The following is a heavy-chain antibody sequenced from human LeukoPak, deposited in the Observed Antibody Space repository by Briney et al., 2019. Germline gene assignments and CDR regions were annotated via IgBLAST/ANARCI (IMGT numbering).Heavy chain of an antibody. Sequence: GASVKVSCKASGYTFTSYDINWVRQATGQGLEWMGWINPNSGGTNYAQKFQGRVTMTRDTSISTAYMELSRLRSDDTAVYYCARLIAAAGMASRSQIFAPDYWGQGTLVTVSS. CDR1: GYTFTSYD. D-gene: IGHD6-13*01. CDR2: INPNSGGT. V-gene: IGHV1-2*02. J-gene: IGHJ4*02. CDR3: ARLIAAAGMASRSQIFAPDY.